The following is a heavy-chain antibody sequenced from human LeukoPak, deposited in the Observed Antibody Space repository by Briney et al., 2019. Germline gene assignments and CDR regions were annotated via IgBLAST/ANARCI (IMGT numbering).Heavy chain of an antibody. Sequence: SETLSLTCSVPGGSISSDYWSWIRQPPGKGLEWIGYIPLRGSTNYNPSFKSQVTRSLDTPRNQFSLRRRAVTAADPAMISWAKGGGGIAADYWGQGTLVTVSS. CDR2: IPLRGST. D-gene: IGHD6-13*01. CDR1: GGSISSDY. CDR3: AKGGGGIAADY. V-gene: IGHV4-59*01. J-gene: IGHJ4*02.